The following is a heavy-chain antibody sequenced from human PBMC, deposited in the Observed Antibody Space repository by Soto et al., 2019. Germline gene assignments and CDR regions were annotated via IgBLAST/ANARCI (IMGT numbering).Heavy chain of an antibody. J-gene: IGHJ4*02. CDR3: AQYCSSTSCYGLSVDY. Sequence: ASVKVSCKASGYTFTGYYMHWVRQAPGQGLEWMGWINPNSGGTNYAQKFQGRVTMTRDTSISTAYMELSRLRSDDTAVYYCAQYCSSTSCYGLSVDYRGQGTLVTVSS. CDR2: INPNSGGT. V-gene: IGHV1-2*02. CDR1: GYTFTGYY. D-gene: IGHD2-2*01.